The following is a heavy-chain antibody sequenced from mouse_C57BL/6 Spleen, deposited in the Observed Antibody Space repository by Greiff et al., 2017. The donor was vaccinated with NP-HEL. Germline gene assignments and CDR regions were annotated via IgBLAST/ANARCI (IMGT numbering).Heavy chain of an antibody. CDR2: IWSGGST. Sequence: VKLQESGPGLVQPSQSLSITCTVSGFSLTSYGVRWVRQSPGKGLEWLGVIWSGGSTDYNAAFISRLSISKDNSKSQVFFKMNSLQADDTSIYYCARLRLDWYFDVWGTGTTVTVSS. D-gene: IGHD2-12*01. J-gene: IGHJ1*03. CDR1: GFSLTSYG. CDR3: ARLRLDWYFDV. V-gene: IGHV2-2*01.